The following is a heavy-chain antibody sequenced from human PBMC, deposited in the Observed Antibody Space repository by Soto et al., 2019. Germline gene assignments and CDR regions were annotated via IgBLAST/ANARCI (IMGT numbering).Heavy chain of an antibody. CDR3: ARGGPIVLMVYGNLRHRRYFDY. J-gene: IGHJ4*02. CDR1: GGSFSGYY. CDR2: INHSGST. Sequence: QVQLQQWGAGLLKPSETLSLTCAVYGGSFSGYYWSWIRQPPGKGLEWIGEINHSGSTNYNPSLKSRVTISVDTSKNQFSLKLSSVTAADTAVYYCARGGPIVLMVYGNLRHRRYFDYWGQGTLVTVSS. V-gene: IGHV4-34*01. D-gene: IGHD2-8*01.